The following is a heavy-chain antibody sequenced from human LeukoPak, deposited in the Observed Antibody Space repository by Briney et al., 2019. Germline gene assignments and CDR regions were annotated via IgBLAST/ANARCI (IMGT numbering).Heavy chain of an antibody. CDR1: GFTFSSYW. D-gene: IGHD3-3*01. V-gene: IGHV3-74*01. CDR2: INSDGSST. J-gene: IGHJ4*02. CDR3: AREIPTSYYDFWSGYYTLRYADY. Sequence: PGGSLRLSCAASGFTFSSYWMHWVRQAPGKGLVWVSRINSDGSSTSYADSVKGRFTISRDNAKNTLYLQMNSLRAEDTAVYYCAREIPTSYYDFWSGYYTLRYADYWGQGTLVTVSS.